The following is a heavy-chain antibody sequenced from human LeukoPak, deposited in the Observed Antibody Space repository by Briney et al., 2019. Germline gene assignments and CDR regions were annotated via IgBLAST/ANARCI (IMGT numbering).Heavy chain of an antibody. V-gene: IGHV4-30-2*01. Sequence: PSQTLSLTCTVSGGSISSGGYYWSWIRQPPGKGLEWIGYIYHSGSTYYNPSLKSRVTISVDRSKNQFSLELSSVTAADTAVYYCAREGSRVARSLDPWGQGTLVTVSS. J-gene: IGHJ5*02. CDR2: IYHSGST. CDR3: AREGSRVARSLDP. CDR1: GGSISSGGYY.